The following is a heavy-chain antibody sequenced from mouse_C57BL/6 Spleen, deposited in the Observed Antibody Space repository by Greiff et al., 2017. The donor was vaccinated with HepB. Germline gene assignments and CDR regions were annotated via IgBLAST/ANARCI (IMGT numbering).Heavy chain of an antibody. V-gene: IGHV1-42*01. D-gene: IGHD2-5*01. CDR1: GYSFTGYY. CDR3: ARSPYYSNFNFDY. Sequence: EVQLQQSGPELVKPGASVKISCKASGYSFTGYYMNWVKQSPEKSLEWIGEINPSTGGTTYNQKFKAKATLTVDKSSSTAYMQLKSLTSEDSAVYYCARSPYYSNFNFDYWGQGTTPTVSS. CDR2: INPSTGGT. J-gene: IGHJ2*01.